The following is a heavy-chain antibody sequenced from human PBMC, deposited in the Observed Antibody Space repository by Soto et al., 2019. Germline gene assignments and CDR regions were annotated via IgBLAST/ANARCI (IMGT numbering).Heavy chain of an antibody. V-gene: IGHV3-33*01. CDR3: AIPQCISGYFLIDY. J-gene: IGHJ4*02. Sequence: GGSLRLSCAASGFTFSSYLIHWVRQGPGKGLEWVAVIWYDGSNKYYADSVKGRSTISRDNYKNTLYLQMNSLRTEDTAVYYWAIPQCISGYFLIDYCGQGTLVIVAS. CDR2: IWYDGSNK. CDR1: GFTFSSYL. D-gene: IGHD3-22*01.